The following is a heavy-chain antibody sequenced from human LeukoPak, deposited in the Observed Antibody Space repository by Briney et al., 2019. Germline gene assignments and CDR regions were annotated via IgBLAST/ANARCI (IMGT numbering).Heavy chain of an antibody. V-gene: IGHV3-74*01. CDR1: GFTFSSYW. J-gene: IGHJ4*02. CDR3: ARAPLYSNYGDY. CDR2: INSDGSST. Sequence: PGGSLRLSCAASGFTFSSYWMHWVRQAPGKGLVWVSRINSDGSSTSYADSVKGRFTISRDNAKNTLYLQMNSLRAEDTAVYYCARAPLYSNYGDYWGQGTLVTVSS. D-gene: IGHD4-11*01.